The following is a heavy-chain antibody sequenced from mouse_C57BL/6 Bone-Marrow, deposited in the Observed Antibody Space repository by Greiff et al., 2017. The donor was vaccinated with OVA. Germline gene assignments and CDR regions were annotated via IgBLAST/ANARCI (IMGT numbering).Heavy chain of an antibody. CDR2: INPSTGYT. V-gene: IGHV1-7*01. Sequence: QVQLKESGAELAKPGASVKMSCKASGYTFISYWMHWVKQRPGQGLEWIGYINPSTGYTEYNQKFKDKATLTADKSSSTAYMQLSSLTSEDSAVYYCARSGNYAMDYWGQGTSVTVSS. CDR1: GYTFISYW. CDR3: ARSGNYAMDY. D-gene: IGHD2-14*01. J-gene: IGHJ4*01.